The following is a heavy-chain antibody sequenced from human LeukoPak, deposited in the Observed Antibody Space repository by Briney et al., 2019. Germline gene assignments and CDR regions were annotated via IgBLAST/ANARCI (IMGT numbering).Heavy chain of an antibody. J-gene: IGHJ4*02. CDR2: IWSDGVDK. Sequence: GGCLRLSCAASGFTLSTYGMHCVRQAPGKGLEWVAAIWSDGVDKYYADSVQGRFTISRDTSNNRLFLQMNGLRDEDTAVYYCAKDRNYYGSGSFFEYWGQGTLVTVSS. D-gene: IGHD3-10*01. CDR1: GFTLSTYG. CDR3: AKDRNYYGSGSFFEY. V-gene: IGHV3-33*06.